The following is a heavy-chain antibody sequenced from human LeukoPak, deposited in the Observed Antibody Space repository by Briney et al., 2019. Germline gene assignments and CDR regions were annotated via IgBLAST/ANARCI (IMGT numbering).Heavy chain of an antibody. J-gene: IGHJ4*02. Sequence: SQTLSLTCTVSGGSISSGGYHWSWIRQHPGKGLEYIGYIYYSGTTYYNPSLKSRVTISVDTSKNQFSLKLSSVTAADTAVYYCARRSGYDDSWGQGTLVTVSS. D-gene: IGHD5-12*01. CDR1: GGSISSGGYH. CDR3: ARRSGYDDS. V-gene: IGHV4-31*03. CDR2: IYYSGTT.